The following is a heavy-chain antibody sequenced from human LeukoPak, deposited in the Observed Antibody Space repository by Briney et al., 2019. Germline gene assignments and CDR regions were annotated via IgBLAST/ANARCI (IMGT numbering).Heavy chain of an antibody. CDR1: GGSISSYY. D-gene: IGHD3-3*01. Sequence: ETLSLTCTVSGGSISSYYWSWIRQAPGKGLEWVSVIYSGGSTYYADSVKGRFTISRDNARNSLYLQMSSLRAEDTAVYYCVTGGHYSGSWGQGSLVTVSS. J-gene: IGHJ5*02. V-gene: IGHV3-53*01. CDR2: IYSGGST. CDR3: VTGGHYSGS.